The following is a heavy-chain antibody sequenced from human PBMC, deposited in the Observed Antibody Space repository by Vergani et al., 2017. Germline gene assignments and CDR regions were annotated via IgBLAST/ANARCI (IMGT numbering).Heavy chain of an antibody. CDR1: GGTFSSYA. CDR3: AGGDYSSSWYVKGLTRAVGYFQH. Sequence: QVQLVQSGAEVKKPGSSVKVSCKASGGTFSSYAISWVRQAPGQGLEWMGGIIPIFGIANYAQKFQGRVTITADKATSTAYMELSSLRSEDTAVYYCAGGDYSSSWYVKGLTRAVGYFQHWGQGTLVTVSS. D-gene: IGHD6-13*01. CDR2: IIPIFGIA. J-gene: IGHJ1*01. V-gene: IGHV1-69*17.